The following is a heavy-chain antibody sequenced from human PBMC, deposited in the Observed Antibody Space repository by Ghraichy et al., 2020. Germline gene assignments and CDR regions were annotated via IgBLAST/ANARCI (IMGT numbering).Heavy chain of an antibody. V-gene: IGHV4-34*01. CDR2: ILPSGST. D-gene: IGHD3-10*01. CDR3: VRGMWFGESSYRRGMDV. CDR1: GGSFSGYY. Sequence: SETLSLTCAVSGGSFSGYYWSWIRQSPGKGLEWIGEILPSGSTAYNPSLGSRVTISLDASKIHFSLKLSSVTAADTAVYYCVRGMWFGESSYRRGMDVWGQGTTDTVSS. J-gene: IGHJ6*02.